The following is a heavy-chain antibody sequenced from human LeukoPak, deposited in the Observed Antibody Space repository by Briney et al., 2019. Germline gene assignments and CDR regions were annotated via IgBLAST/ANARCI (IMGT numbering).Heavy chain of an antibody. J-gene: IGHJ4*02. Sequence: GGSLRLSCAASGFTVSSNYMSWVRQAPGKGLEWVSVIYSGGSTYYADSVKGRFTISRDNSKNTLYLQMNSLRAEDTAVYYCASEQPPKRYSGYDISWGQGTLVTVSS. D-gene: IGHD5-12*01. CDR2: IYSGGST. CDR1: GFTVSSNY. V-gene: IGHV3-53*01. CDR3: ASEQPPKRYSGYDIS.